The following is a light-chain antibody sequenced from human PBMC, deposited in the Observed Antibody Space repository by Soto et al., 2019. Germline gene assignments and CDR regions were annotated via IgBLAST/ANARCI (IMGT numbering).Light chain of an antibody. CDR3: ATWDDSRKGV. CDR1: TSNIESHS. J-gene: IGLJ1*01. Sequence: QSALTQPPSASGTPGQRIILSCSGSTSNIESHSVNWYQQVPGTAPKLLIITNNQRPSGVPDRFSGSKSGASASLATSGLQSEDEATYYCATWDDSRKGVFGTGTKVTVL. CDR2: TNN. V-gene: IGLV1-44*01.